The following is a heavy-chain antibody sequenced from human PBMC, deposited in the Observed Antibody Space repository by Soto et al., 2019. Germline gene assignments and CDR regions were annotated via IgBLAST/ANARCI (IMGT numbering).Heavy chain of an antibody. CDR2: ISPLKGNT. Sequence: QVQLIQSAGEVKKPGASVKVSCKASGYTFTNYVIHWIRQAPGQGLEWMAWISPLKGNTNYAQKVQGRVTVTTDPSTNTVYMHLSGLRSDDTALYFCARCGEHPFDHWGQGSLVTV. CDR3: ARCGEHPFDH. D-gene: IGHD6-25*01. V-gene: IGHV1-18*01. J-gene: IGHJ4*02. CDR1: GYTFTNYV.